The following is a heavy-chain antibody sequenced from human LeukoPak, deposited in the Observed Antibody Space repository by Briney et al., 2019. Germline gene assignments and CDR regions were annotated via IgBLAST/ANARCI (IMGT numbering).Heavy chain of an antibody. Sequence: ASVKVSCKASGGTFSSYAISWVRQAPGQGLEWMGGIIPIFGTANYAQKFQGRVTITADKSTSTAYMELSSLRSEDTAVYYCARGDSNYNLRWEADAFDIWGQGTMVTVSS. J-gene: IGHJ3*02. CDR2: IIPIFGTA. CDR1: GGTFSSYA. CDR3: ARGDSNYNLRWEADAFDI. D-gene: IGHD4-11*01. V-gene: IGHV1-69*06.